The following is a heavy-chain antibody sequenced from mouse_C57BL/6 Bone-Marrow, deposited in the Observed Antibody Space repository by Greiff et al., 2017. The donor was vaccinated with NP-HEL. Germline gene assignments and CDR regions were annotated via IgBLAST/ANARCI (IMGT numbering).Heavy chain of an antibody. J-gene: IGHJ4*01. CDR3: AGENYRRGYAMDY. CDR2: IYPRSGNT. CDR1: GYTFTSYG. Sequence: VQLQQSGAELARPGASVKLSCKASGYTFTSYGISWVKQRTGQGLEWIGEIYPRSGNTYYNEKFKGKATLTADKSSSTAYMELRSLTSEDSAVYYCAGENYRRGYAMDYWGQGTSVTVSS. D-gene: IGHD2-1*01. V-gene: IGHV1-81*01.